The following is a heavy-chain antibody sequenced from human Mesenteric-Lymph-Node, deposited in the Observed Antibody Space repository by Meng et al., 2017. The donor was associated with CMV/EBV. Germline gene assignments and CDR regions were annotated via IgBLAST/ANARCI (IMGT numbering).Heavy chain of an antibody. Sequence: GGSLRLSCAASGFTFSNYEMNWVRQAPGKGLEWVSYIGSSGSTIYYADSVKGRFTISRDNAKNSLYLQLNSLRAEDTAIYYCARGVGAAGSTFDIWGRGTMVTVSS. CDR3: ARGVGAAGSTFDI. CDR2: IGSSGSTI. D-gene: IGHD1-26*01. CDR1: GFTFSNYE. J-gene: IGHJ3*02. V-gene: IGHV3-48*03.